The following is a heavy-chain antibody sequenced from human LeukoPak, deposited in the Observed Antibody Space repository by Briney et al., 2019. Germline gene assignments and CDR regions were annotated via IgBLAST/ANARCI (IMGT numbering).Heavy chain of an antibody. J-gene: IGHJ4*02. Sequence: SETLSLTCTVSGGSISSYYWSWVRQPAGKGLEWIGHMYTSGTTNYNPSLKSRVTMSVDTSKNQFSLKLSSVTAADTAVYYCARDRGGSYFMDDYWGQETLVTVSS. V-gene: IGHV4-4*07. CDR2: MYTSGTT. CDR1: GGSISSYY. CDR3: ARDRGGSYFMDDY. D-gene: IGHD1-26*01.